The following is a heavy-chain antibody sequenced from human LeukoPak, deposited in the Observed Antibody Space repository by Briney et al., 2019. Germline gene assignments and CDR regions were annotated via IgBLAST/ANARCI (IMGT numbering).Heavy chain of an antibody. V-gene: IGHV3-21*01. D-gene: IGHD3-10*01. CDR2: ISSSSSYI. Sequence: GGSLRLSCAASGFTFSSYSMNWVRQAPGKGLEWVSSISSSSSYIYYADSVKGRFTISRDNAKNSLYLQMNSLRAEDTAVYYCARDAFYYYGSGSYPDWGQGTLVTVSS. J-gene: IGHJ4*02. CDR1: GFTFSSYS. CDR3: ARDAFYYYGSGSYPD.